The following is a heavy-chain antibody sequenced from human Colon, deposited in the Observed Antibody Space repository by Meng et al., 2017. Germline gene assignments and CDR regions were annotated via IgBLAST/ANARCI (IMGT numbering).Heavy chain of an antibody. CDR2: IYHSGST. CDR3: ARGITIFGVVNYYFDY. CDR1: GYYISSGYY. D-gene: IGHD3-3*01. J-gene: IGHJ4*02. V-gene: IGHV4-38-2*01. Sequence: SETLSLTCGVSGYYISSGYYWGWIRQPPGKGLEWIGTIYHSGSTYYNPSLKSRVTMSVDTSKNQFSLRLTSVTAADTAVYYCARGITIFGVVNYYFDYWGQGTLVTVSS.